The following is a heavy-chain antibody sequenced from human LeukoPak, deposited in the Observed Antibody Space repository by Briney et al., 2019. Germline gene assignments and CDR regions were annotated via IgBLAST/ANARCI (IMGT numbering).Heavy chain of an antibody. CDR2: ISSNGGST. V-gene: IGHV3-64*01. CDR1: GFTFSSYS. Sequence: PGGSLRLSCAASGFTFSSYSMNWVRQAPGKGLEYVSAISSNGGSTYYANSVKGRFTISRDNSKNTLYLQMGNLRAEDMAVYYCARGGPGGHRAAADNWGQGTLVTVSS. D-gene: IGHD6-13*01. J-gene: IGHJ4*02. CDR3: ARGGPGGHRAAADN.